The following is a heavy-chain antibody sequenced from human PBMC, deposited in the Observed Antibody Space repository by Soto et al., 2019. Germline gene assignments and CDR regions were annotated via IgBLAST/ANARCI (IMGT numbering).Heavy chain of an antibody. D-gene: IGHD4-17*01. CDR2: INHSGST. CDR3: ARVFGDYEEAAFDY. Sequence: PSETLSLTCAVYGGSFSGYYWSWIRQPPGKGLEWIGEINHSGSTNYNPSLKSRVTISVDTSKNQFSLKLSSVTAADTAVYYCARVFGDYEEAAFDYWGQGTLVTVSS. J-gene: IGHJ4*02. CDR1: GGSFSGYY. V-gene: IGHV4-34*01.